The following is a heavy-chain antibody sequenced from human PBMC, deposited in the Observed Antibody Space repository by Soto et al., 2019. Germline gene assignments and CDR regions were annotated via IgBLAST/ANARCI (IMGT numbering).Heavy chain of an antibody. CDR3: AKNWDTTSSSSSH. D-gene: IGHD6-6*01. Sequence: EVQLLESGGGLVQPGGSLRLSCAASGFTFSTYAMSWVRQAPGKGLEWVSAISGTGGSTYYADSVKGRFTISRDNSKNTLYLQMNLLRAEDTAVYYCAKNWDTTSSSSSHWGQGTLVTVSS. CDR2: ISGTGGST. J-gene: IGHJ4*02. CDR1: GFTFSTYA. V-gene: IGHV3-23*01.